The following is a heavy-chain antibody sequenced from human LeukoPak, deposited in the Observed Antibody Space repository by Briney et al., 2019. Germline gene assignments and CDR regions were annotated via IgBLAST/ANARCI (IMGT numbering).Heavy chain of an antibody. D-gene: IGHD1-14*01. CDR3: ARGGTVDDAFDI. V-gene: IGHV3-11*06. J-gene: IGHJ3*02. CDR1: GFSFSDYY. CDR2: ISSSSSYI. Sequence: GGSLRLSCAASGFSFSDYYMSWTRQAPGKGLEWVSSISSSSSYIYYADSVKGRFTISRDNAKNSLYLQMNSLRAEDTAVYYCARGGTVDDAFDIWGQGTMVTVSS.